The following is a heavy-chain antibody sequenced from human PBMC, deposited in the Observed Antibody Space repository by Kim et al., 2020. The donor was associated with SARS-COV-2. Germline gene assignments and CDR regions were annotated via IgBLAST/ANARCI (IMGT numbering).Heavy chain of an antibody. D-gene: IGHD3-3*01. J-gene: IGHJ3*02. CDR3: ARSPSIWAIFGVVIIPDAFDI. CDR1: GGSISSYY. V-gene: IGHV4-59*01. CDR2: IYYSGST. Sequence: SETLSLTCTVSGGSISSYYWSWIRQPPGKGLEWIGYIYYSGSTNYNPSLKSRVTISVDTSKNQFSLKLSSVTAADTAVYYCARSPSIWAIFGVVIIPDAFDIWGQGTMVTVSS.